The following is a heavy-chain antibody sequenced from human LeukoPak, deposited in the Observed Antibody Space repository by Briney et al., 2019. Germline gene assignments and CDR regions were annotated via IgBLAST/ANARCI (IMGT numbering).Heavy chain of an antibody. CDR1: GFTFSSYA. D-gene: IGHD3-3*01. J-gene: IGHJ4*02. CDR3: AALVYDFWSGYYVY. V-gene: IGHV3-23*01. Sequence: PGGSLRLSCAASGFTFSSYAMSWVRQAPGKGLEWVSAISGSGGSTYYADSVKGRFTISRDNSKNTLYQQMNSLRAEDTAVYYCAALVYDFWSGYYVYWGQGTLVTVSS. CDR2: ISGSGGST.